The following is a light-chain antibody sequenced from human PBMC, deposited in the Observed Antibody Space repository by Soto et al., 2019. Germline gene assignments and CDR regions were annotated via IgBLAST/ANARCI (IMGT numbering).Light chain of an antibody. CDR3: SSYTSSHVV. J-gene: IGLJ2*01. CDR1: SSDVGGYNY. Sequence: QSVLTQPASVSGSPGPSITISCTGTSSDVGGYNYVSWYQQHPGKAPKLMIYEVSNRPSGVSNRFSGSKSGNTASLTISGLQAEDEADYFCSSYTSSHVVFGGGTQLTVL. V-gene: IGLV2-14*01. CDR2: EVS.